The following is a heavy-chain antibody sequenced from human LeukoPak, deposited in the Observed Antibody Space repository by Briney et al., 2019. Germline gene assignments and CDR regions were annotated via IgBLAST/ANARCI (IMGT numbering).Heavy chain of an antibody. V-gene: IGHV5-51*01. CDR2: IYPGDSDT. Sequence: GESLKISCKGSGYSFTSYWIGWVRQMPGKGLEWMGIIYPGDSDTRYSPSFQRQVTISADKAISTAYLLWRSLKASDTAMYYCARHRFTTRAYAGNWFDPWGQGTLVTVSS. CDR3: ARHRFTTRAYAGNWFDP. D-gene: IGHD3-16*01. CDR1: GYSFTSYW. J-gene: IGHJ5*02.